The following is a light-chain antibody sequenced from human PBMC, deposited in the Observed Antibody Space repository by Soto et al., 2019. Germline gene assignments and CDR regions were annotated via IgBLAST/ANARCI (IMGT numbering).Light chain of an antibody. J-gene: IGLJ1*01. V-gene: IGLV1-40*01. CDR1: SSNIGADFD. CDR3: QSYDRSLTGV. CDR2: GNT. Sequence: QSVLTQQPSVSGAPGQRITISCTGSSSNIGADFDVYWYQQLPGAAPKLLIYGNTNRPSGVPDRFSGSKSGTSASLAITGLQAEDEADYYCQSYDRSLTGVFGTGTKVTVL.